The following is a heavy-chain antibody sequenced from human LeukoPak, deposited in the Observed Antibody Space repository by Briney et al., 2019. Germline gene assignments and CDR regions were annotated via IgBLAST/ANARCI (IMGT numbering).Heavy chain of an antibody. CDR3: ARDKWELVL. D-gene: IGHD1-26*01. V-gene: IGHV3-30*02. Sequence: PGGSLRLSCAASGFTFSSYGMHWVRQAPGKGLEWVAFIRYDGSKKYYADSVKGRFTISRDNSKNTLYLQMNSLRAEDTAVYYCARDKWELVLWGQGTLVTVSS. J-gene: IGHJ4*02. CDR2: IRYDGSKK. CDR1: GFTFSSYG.